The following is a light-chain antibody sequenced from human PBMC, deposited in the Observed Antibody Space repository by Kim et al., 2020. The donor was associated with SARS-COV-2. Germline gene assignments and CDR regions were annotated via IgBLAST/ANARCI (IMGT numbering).Light chain of an antibody. Sequence: DIQMTQSPSSLSASVGDRVTITCRTSQNINKYLNWYQQKPGKAPKLLIYAASNLHSGVPSRFSGSGSGTHFTLTISGLQPEDFAAYYCQQSYSKLFGGGTKLEI. CDR2: AAS. V-gene: IGKV1-39*01. CDR3: QQSYSKL. J-gene: IGKJ4*01. CDR1: QNINKY.